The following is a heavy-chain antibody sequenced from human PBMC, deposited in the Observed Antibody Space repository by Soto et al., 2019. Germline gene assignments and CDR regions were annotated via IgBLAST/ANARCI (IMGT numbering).Heavy chain of an antibody. V-gene: IGHV3-9*01. D-gene: IGHD6-19*01. CDR2: ISWNSSSI. CDR1: GFTFDDYA. Sequence: GGSLRLSCAASGFTFDDYAMHWVRQAPGKGLEWVSGISWNSSSIGYADSVKGRFTISRDNAKNSLYLQMNSLRAEDTALYYCAKAAGIAVSKDAFDIWGQGTMVTVSS. CDR3: AKAAGIAVSKDAFDI. J-gene: IGHJ3*02.